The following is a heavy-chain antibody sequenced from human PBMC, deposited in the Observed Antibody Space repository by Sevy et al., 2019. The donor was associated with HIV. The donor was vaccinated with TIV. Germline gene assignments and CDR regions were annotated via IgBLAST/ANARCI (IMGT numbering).Heavy chain of an antibody. D-gene: IGHD3-22*01. CDR1: GGTFSSYA. V-gene: IGHV1-69*13. CDR3: ARDRHYYDSSGYHTGAFDI. J-gene: IGHJ3*02. CDR2: IIPIFGTA. Sequence: ASVKVSCKASGGTFSSYAISWVRQAPGQGLEWMGGIIPIFGTANYAQMFQGRVTITADESTSTAYMELSSLRSEDTAVYYCARDRHYYDSSGYHTGAFDIWGQGTMVTVSS.